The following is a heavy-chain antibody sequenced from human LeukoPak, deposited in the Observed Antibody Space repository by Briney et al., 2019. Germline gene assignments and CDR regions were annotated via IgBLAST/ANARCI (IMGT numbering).Heavy chain of an antibody. Sequence: GRSLRLSCAASGFTFSSYAMHWVRQAPGKGLEWVAVISYDGSNKYYADSVKGRFTISRDNSKNTLYLQMNSLRAEDTAVYYCASLYSGYGWAKYYFDYWGQGTLVTVSS. CDR1: GFTFSSYA. CDR3: ASLYSGYGWAKYYFDY. D-gene: IGHD5-12*01. V-gene: IGHV3-30-3*01. CDR2: ISYDGSNK. J-gene: IGHJ4*02.